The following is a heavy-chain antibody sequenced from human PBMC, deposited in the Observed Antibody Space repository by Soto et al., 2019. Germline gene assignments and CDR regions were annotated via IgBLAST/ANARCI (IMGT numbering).Heavy chain of an antibody. Sequence: SETLSLTCTVSGGSISSRGYYWAWIRQPPGKGLEWIGSIYFSGSIYDSPSLKSRITISVDTAKNQFSLKLSSVTAADTVVYYCARGGWYCSGGSCLAPYYYYGMDVWGQGTTVT. CDR1: GGSISSRGYY. D-gene: IGHD2-15*01. CDR2: IYFSGSI. CDR3: ARGGWYCSGGSCLAPYYYYGMDV. V-gene: IGHV4-39*07. J-gene: IGHJ6*02.